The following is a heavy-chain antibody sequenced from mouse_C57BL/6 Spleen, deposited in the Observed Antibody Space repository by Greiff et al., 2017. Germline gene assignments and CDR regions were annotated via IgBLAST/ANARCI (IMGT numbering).Heavy chain of an antibody. CDR3: ASDYSYYAMDY. CDR2: IYPGSGNT. V-gene: IGHV1-66*01. J-gene: IGHJ4*01. CDR1: GYSFTSYY. Sequence: QVQLQQPGPELVKPGASVKISCKASGYSFTSYYIHWVKQRPGQGLEWIGWIYPGSGNTKYNEKFKGKATLTADTSSSTAYMQLSSLTSEDSAVYYCASDYSYYAMDYWGQGTSVTVSS. D-gene: IGHD2-13*01.